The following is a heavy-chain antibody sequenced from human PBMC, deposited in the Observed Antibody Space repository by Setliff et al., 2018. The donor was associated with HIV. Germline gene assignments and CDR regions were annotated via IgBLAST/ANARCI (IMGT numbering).Heavy chain of an antibody. CDR1: GGSVRRSTSY. J-gene: IGHJ3*02. V-gene: IGHV4-39*01. D-gene: IGHD2-15*01. Sequence: SETLSLTCTVSGGSVRRSTSYWGWIRQPPGKGLEWIGSIYYSGTTYSNPSLKSRVTISVDTSKNQFSLRLTSVTAADTAVYYCARRQMVVAAVDAFDIWGQGTMLTVSS. CDR2: IYYSGTT. CDR3: ARRQMVVAAVDAFDI.